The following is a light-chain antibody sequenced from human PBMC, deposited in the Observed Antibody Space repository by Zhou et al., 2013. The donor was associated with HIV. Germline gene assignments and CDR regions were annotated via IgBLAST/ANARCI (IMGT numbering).Light chain of an antibody. CDR1: TSNIANNF. CDR3: ATWDDILSVVV. J-gene: IGLJ2*01. V-gene: IGLV1-51*02. Sequence: QSVLTQPPSVSAAPGQKVTISCSGSTSNIANNFVCWFQQLPGTAPKLLIHEDDKRPSGIPDRFSASKSGTSVTLGITGLQPGDEADYYCATWDDILSVVVFGGGTKLSVL. CDR2: EDD.